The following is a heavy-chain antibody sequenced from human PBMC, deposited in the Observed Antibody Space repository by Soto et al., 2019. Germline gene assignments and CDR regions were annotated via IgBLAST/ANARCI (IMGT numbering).Heavy chain of an antibody. CDR1: GGSISSYY. V-gene: IGHV4-59*01. D-gene: IGHD6-13*01. J-gene: IGHJ4*02. CDR3: ARTDSSTGFDY. Sequence: SETLSLTCTFSGGSISSYYWSWIRQPPGKGLEWIGYIYYSGSTNYNPSLKSRVTISVDTSKNQFSLKLSSVTAADTAVYYCARTDSSTGFDYWGQGTLVTVSS. CDR2: IYYSGST.